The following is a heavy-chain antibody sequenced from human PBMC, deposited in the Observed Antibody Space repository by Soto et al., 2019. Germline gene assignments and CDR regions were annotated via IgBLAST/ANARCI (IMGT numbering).Heavy chain of an antibody. D-gene: IGHD4-17*01. CDR3: ARQFSVYGDYGRYFDF. V-gene: IGHV4-39*01. J-gene: IGHJ4*02. CDR2: IYYSGST. Sequence: ETLSLTCTVSGGSISSSSYYWGWIRQPPGKGLEWIGYIYYSGSTYYNPSLKSRVTISVDTSKNQFSLKLSSVTAADTAVYYCARQFSVYGDYGRYFDFWGQGTLVTVSS. CDR1: GGSISSSSYY.